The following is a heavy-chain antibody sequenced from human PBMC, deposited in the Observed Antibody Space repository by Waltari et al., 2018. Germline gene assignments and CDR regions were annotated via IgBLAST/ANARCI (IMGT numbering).Heavy chain of an antibody. D-gene: IGHD5-18*01. Sequence: QVQLVESGGGVVQPGRSLRLSCAASGFTFSSDGMHWVRQAPGKGLEWVAVISYDGSNKYYADSVKGRFTISRDNSKNTLYLQMNSLRAEDTAVYYCAKDAAPYTIEYYYYMDVWGKGTTVTVSS. CDR1: GFTFSSDG. CDR2: ISYDGSNK. J-gene: IGHJ6*03. V-gene: IGHV3-30*18. CDR3: AKDAAPYTIEYYYYMDV.